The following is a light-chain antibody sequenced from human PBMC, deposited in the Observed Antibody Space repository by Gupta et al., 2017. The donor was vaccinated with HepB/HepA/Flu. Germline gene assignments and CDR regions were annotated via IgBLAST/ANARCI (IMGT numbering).Light chain of an antibody. CDR3: QRYNTWPLT. CDR2: GAS. CDR1: QSVSNN. V-gene: IGKV3D-15*03. J-gene: IGKJ4*01. Sequence: EIVMTQSPATLSVSPGERATLSCRASQSVSNNLAWYQQIPGQAPRLLIFGASIRATGIPARFSGSASGTDFTLTISILHSEDFAVYYCQRYNTWPLTFGGGTKVEI.